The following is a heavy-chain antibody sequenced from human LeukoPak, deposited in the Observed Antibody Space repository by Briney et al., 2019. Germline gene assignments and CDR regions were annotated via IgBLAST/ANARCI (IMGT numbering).Heavy chain of an antibody. CDR1: GYTFTGYY. D-gene: IGHD6-13*01. J-gene: IGHJ4*02. V-gene: IGHV1-2*02. CDR2: IIPNSGAT. CDR3: ARASYSIPLDY. Sequence: ASVKVSCKASGYTFTGYYIHWVRQAPGQGLEWMGWIIPNSGATNYLQKFQGRVTMTRDTSISTAYMELSSLRSDDSAFYYCARASYSIPLDYWGQGTLVTVPS.